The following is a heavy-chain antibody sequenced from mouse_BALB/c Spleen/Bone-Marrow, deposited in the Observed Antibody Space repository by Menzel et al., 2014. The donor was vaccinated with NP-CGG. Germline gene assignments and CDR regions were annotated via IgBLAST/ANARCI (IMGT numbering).Heavy chain of an antibody. D-gene: IGHD1-1*01. CDR3: ARGSWDRYAMDY. J-gene: IGHJ4*01. CDR2: INPYNDGT. V-gene: IGHV1-14*01. CDR1: GYTFXGYV. Sequence: EVKLMESGPELVKPGASVKMSCKASGYTFXGYVMHWVKQKPGQGLEWIGYINPYNDGTKYNEKFKGKATLTSDKSSSTAYMELSSLTSEDSAVYYCARGSWDRYAMDYWGQGTSVTVSS.